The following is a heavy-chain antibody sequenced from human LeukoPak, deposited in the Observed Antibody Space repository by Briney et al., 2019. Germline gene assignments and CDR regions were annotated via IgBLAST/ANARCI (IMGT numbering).Heavy chain of an antibody. V-gene: IGHV3-30-3*01. D-gene: IGHD3-22*01. CDR1: GFTFSTYA. Sequence: AGGSLRLSCAASGFTFSTYAMHWVRQAPGKGLEWVAVISYDGSNKYCADSVKGRLTTSRDNSKNTLYLQMNSLRAEDTAVYYCARDTYYDSSGFDPWGQGTLVTVSS. J-gene: IGHJ5*02. CDR3: ARDTYYDSSGFDP. CDR2: ISYDGSNK.